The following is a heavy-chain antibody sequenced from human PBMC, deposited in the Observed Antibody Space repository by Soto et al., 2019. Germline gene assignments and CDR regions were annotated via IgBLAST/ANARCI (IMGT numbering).Heavy chain of an antibody. CDR1: GGTFSSYA. Sequence: QVQLVQSGAEVKKPGSSVKVSCTASGGTFSSYAISWVRQAPGQGLEWMGGIIPITETTNYAQKFQGRVTITADESKSTAYMELSSLRSEDTAVYYCARSQGSSNCLEIYYYYYYGMDVWGQGTTVTVSS. J-gene: IGHJ6*02. CDR2: IIPITETT. V-gene: IGHV1-69*01. D-gene: IGHD2-2*01. CDR3: ARSQGSSNCLEIYYYYYYGMDV.